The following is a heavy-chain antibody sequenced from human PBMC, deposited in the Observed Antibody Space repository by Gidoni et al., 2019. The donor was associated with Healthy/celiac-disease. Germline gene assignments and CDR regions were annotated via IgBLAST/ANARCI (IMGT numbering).Heavy chain of an antibody. CDR2: IYHSGST. D-gene: IGHD2-15*01. CDR3: ARDNGYCSGGSCYTYYYYYGMDV. CDR1: GYSISSGYY. Sequence: QVQLQESGPGLVKPSETLSLTCTVSGYSISSGYYWGWIRQPPGKGLEWIGSIYHSGSTYYNPSLKSRVTISVDTSKNQFSLKLSSVTAADTAVYYCARDNGYCSGGSCYTYYYYYGMDVWGQGTTVTVSS. V-gene: IGHV4-38-2*02. J-gene: IGHJ6*02.